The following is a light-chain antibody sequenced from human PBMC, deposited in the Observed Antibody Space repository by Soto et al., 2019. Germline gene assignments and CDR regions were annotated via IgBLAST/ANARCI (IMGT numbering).Light chain of an antibody. Sequence: QSVLTQPASVSGSPGQSITISCTGTSSAGGGYNYVCWYQQDPGKVPEVVISVVRSRPSGVSRRFSASKSGNTASLTISGLEAEDEADYYCCSYTSRSTPYVFGTGTKVTVL. V-gene: IGLV2-14*01. CDR1: SSAGGGYNY. CDR3: CSYTSRSTPYV. CDR2: VVR. J-gene: IGLJ1*01.